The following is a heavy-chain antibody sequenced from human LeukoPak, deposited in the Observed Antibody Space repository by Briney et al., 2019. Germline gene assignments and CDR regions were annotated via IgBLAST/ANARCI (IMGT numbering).Heavy chain of an antibody. J-gene: IGHJ4*02. Sequence: SQTLSLTCAISGDSVSSNSATWNWIRQSPSRGLEWLGRTYYRSKWYNNYAVSVKSRITIIPDTSNNQFSLQLNSVTPVDTAVYYCARDKGGGVDTALAYWGQGTLVTVSS. CDR1: GDSVSSNSAT. CDR3: ARDKGGGVDTALAY. V-gene: IGHV6-1*01. D-gene: IGHD5-18*01. CDR2: TYYRSKWYN.